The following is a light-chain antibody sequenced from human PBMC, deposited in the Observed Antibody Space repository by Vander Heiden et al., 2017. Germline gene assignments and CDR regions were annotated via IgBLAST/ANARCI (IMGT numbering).Light chain of an antibody. CDR3: QKYYSTRT. Sequence: DIVMTQPPDSLAVSLGERATINCKSSQSVLYSSNNKNYLAWYQQKPGQPPKLLIYWASTLESGVPERLSGSGSGTDFTLTISSRQADDVAVYYGQKYYSTRTLGKGTKVEIK. J-gene: IGKJ1*01. CDR1: QSVLYSSNNKNY. CDR2: WAS. V-gene: IGKV4-1*01.